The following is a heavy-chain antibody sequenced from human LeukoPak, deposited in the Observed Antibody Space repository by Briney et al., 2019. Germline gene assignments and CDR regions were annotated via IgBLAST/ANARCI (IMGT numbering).Heavy chain of an antibody. Sequence: QPGGSLRLSCAASGFTFSSYGMHWVRQAPGKGLEWVAVISYDGSNKYYADSVKGRFTISRDNSKNTLYLQMNSLRAEDTAVYYCAKEIRPSQWYFDLWGRGTLVTVSS. J-gene: IGHJ2*01. CDR1: GFTFSSYG. CDR3: AKEIRPSQWYFDL. V-gene: IGHV3-30*18. CDR2: ISYDGSNK.